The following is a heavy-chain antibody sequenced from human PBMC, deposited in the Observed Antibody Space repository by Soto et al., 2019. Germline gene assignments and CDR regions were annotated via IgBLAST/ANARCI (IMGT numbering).Heavy chain of an antibody. CDR2: IDGSGDNT. D-gene: IGHD4-17*01. CDR3: AINGGIRSFDY. V-gene: IGHV3-23*01. Sequence: PGGALRRTCAASGFTFSSYAISWVRQAPGKGLEWVSAIDGSGDNTYYAASVKGRFTISRDNAKNKVYLQMSGLGAEDTALYSCAINGGIRSFDYWGPGALVTVSS. CDR1: GFTFSSYA. J-gene: IGHJ4*02.